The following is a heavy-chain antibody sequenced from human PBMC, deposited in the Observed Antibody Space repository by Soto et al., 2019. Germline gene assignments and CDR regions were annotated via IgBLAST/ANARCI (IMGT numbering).Heavy chain of an antibody. CDR2: IYYSGNT. V-gene: IGHV4-59*01. CDR1: GGSISSYY. J-gene: IGHJ4*02. CDR3: ARRVKYGSGRRPACYFDY. Sequence: SETLSLTCTVSGGSISSYYWSWIRQPPGKGLEWIGYIYYSGNTNYNPSLKSRVTISVDTSKNQFSLKLSSVTASDTAVYYCARRVKYGSGRRPACYFDYWGQGTLVTVSS. D-gene: IGHD3-10*01.